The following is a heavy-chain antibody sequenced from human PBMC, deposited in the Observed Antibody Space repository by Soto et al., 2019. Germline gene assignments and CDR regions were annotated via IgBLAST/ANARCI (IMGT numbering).Heavy chain of an antibody. V-gene: IGHV3-30*18. CDR1: GFTFSDYG. CDR3: AKDRHSWNLIGYFDY. CDR2: ISYDGRNK. Sequence: QVQLVESGGGVVQPGRSLRLSCGVSGFTFSDYGMNWVRQAPGKGLEWVAIISYDGRNKFYGDSVKGRFTISRDNSKNTLYLQMNSLRPEDTAVYYCAKDRHSWNLIGYFDYWGQGTLFTISS. J-gene: IGHJ4*02. D-gene: IGHD1-1*01.